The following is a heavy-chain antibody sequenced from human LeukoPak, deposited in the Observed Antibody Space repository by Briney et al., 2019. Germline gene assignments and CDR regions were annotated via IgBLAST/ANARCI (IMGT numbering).Heavy chain of an antibody. J-gene: IGHJ6*03. D-gene: IGHD7-27*01. CDR2: ISAYNVNT. V-gene: IGHV1-18*01. Sequence: AASVKVSCKASGYTFTSYGISWVRQAPGQGLEWMGWISAYNVNTNYAQKLQGRVTMTTDTSTSTAYMELRSLRSDDTAVYYCASLTGGGNYYYYYMDVWGKGTTVTVSS. CDR3: ASLTGGGNYYYYYMDV. CDR1: GYTFTSYG.